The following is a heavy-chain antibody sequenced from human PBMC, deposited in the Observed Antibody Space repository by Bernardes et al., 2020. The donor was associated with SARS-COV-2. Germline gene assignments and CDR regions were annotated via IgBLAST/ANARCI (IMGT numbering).Heavy chain of an antibody. Sequence: ASVKVSCKASGYTFTGYYIHWVRQAPGQGLEWMGWINPNSGGTNYAQKFQGRVTMTRDTSISTAYMELSRLRSDDTAVYYCARGPCSTSCYWGLGGSWYFDRWGRGTLVTVSS. J-gene: IGHJ2*01. CDR1: GYTFTGYY. CDR2: INPNSGGT. D-gene: IGHD2-2*01. V-gene: IGHV1-2*02. CDR3: ARGPCSTSCYWGLGGSWYFDR.